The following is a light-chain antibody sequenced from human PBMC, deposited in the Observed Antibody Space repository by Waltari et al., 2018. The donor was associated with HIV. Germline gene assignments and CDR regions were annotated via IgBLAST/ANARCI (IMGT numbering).Light chain of an antibody. J-gene: IGKJ1*01. V-gene: IGKV1-12*01. CDR3: QQASSFPWT. Sequence: DIEMTQSPSSVSASLGDTLTITCWASQPVSSWLTWYQQRPGKSPEVLIFATSILQTGVPSRFSGRGSGTNFTLTISSLQPEDFATYYCQQASSFPWTFGQGTKVEVK. CDR1: QPVSSW. CDR2: ATS.